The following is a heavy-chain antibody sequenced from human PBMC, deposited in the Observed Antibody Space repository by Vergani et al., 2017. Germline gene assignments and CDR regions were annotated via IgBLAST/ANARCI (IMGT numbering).Heavy chain of an antibody. D-gene: IGHD6-6*01. CDR2: MYVSGST. J-gene: IGHJ3*02. CDR3: TRELLEYGSSFAFDT. CDR1: GDSISRNF. V-gene: IGHV4-4*07. Sequence: QVHLQESGPGLVKPSETLSLTCSVSGDSISRNFWNWIRQPAGKGLEWIGRMYVSGSTNYNPSLKSRVTMSVDTSKNQFSLNLSSVTAADTAVYYCTRELLEYGSSFAFDTWLEGTMVADSS.